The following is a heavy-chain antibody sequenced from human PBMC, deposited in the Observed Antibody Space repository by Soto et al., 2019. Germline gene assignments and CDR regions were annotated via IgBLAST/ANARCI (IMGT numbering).Heavy chain of an antibody. D-gene: IGHD7-27*01. V-gene: IGHV1-69*10. CDR1: GGTFSSYA. J-gene: IGHJ2*01. CDR3: ARALGNWYFDL. CDR2: IIPIFGIA. Sequence: ASVKVSCKASGGTFSSYAISWVRQAPGQGLEWMGGIIPIFGIANYAQKFQGRVTITADKSTSTAYMELSSLRSEDTAVYYCARALGNWYFDLWGRGTLVTVSS.